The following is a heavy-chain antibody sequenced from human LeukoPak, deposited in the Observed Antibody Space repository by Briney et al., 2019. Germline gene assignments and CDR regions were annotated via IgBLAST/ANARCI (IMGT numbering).Heavy chain of an antibody. CDR2: IYYSGIT. Sequence: SETLSLTCTVSGYSISSGYYWDWIRQPPGKGLEWIGSIYYSGITYYNPSLQSRVTKSVDTSKNQFSLRLTSVTAADTAVYYCARVDLSLRYFDYWGQGTLVTVSS. D-gene: IGHD3-16*01. CDR1: GYSISSGYY. V-gene: IGHV4-38-2*02. J-gene: IGHJ4*02. CDR3: ARVDLSLRYFDY.